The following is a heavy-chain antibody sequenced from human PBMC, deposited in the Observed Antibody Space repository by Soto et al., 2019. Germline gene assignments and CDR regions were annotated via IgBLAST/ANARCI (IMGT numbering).Heavy chain of an antibody. V-gene: IGHV3-33*01. J-gene: IGHJ4*02. Sequence: QPGGSLRLSCAASGFTFSSYGMHWVRQAPGKGLEWVAFIWHDGGNKFYAESVKGRFTISRDNSKNTLYLQMTSLSAEDTAMYYCARDGDVNTGFGKDYWGQGTLVTV. CDR2: IWHDGGNK. CDR3: ARDGDVNTGFGKDY. CDR1: GFTFSSYG. D-gene: IGHD3-16*01.